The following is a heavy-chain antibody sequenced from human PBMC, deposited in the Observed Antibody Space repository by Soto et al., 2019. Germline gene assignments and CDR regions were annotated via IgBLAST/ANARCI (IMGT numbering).Heavy chain of an antibody. Sequence: LRLSCAASGLSFSTYAMHWVRQAPGKGLEWVAVISYDGSNKYYADSVKGRFTISRDNSKNTLYLQMNSLRAEDTAVYYCARDRTFDYWGQGTLVTVSS. CDR3: ARDRTFDY. V-gene: IGHV3-30-3*01. J-gene: IGHJ4*02. CDR2: ISYDGSNK. CDR1: GLSFSTYA.